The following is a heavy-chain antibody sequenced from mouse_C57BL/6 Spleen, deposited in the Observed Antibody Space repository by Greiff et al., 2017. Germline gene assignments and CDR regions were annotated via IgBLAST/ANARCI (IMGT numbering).Heavy chain of an antibody. CDR1: GYAFSSSW. D-gene: IGHD1-1*01. J-gene: IGHJ3*01. CDR2: IYPGDGDT. Sequence: QVQLKQSGPELVKPGASVKISCKASGYAFSSSWMNWVKQRPGKGLEWIGRIYPGDGDTNYNGKFKGTATLTADKSSSTAYMQISSLTSEDSAVYFCSRRDYGSSGGFAYWGQGTLVTVSA. V-gene: IGHV1-82*01. CDR3: SRRDYGSSGGFAY.